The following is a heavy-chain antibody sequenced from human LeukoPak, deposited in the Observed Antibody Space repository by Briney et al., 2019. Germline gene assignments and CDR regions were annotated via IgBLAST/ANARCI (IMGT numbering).Heavy chain of an antibody. Sequence: SVKVSCKASGGTFSSYAISWVRQAPGQGLEWMGGIIPIFGTANYAQKFQGRVTITTDESTSTAYMELSSLRSEDTAVYYCARAPGYCSSTSCSIWGAFDIWGQGTMVTVSS. CDR3: ARAPGYCSSTSCSIWGAFDI. V-gene: IGHV1-69*05. J-gene: IGHJ3*02. CDR2: IIPIFGTA. D-gene: IGHD2-2*01. CDR1: GGTFSSYA.